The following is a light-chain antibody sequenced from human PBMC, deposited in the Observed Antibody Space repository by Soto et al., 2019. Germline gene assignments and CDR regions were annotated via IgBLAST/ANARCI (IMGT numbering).Light chain of an antibody. CDR1: QGLSSN. Sequence: IQLTQSPSSLSASVGDRVTITCRASQGLSSNLAWHQQKPGEAPKLLIYAVSILQRGVPSRFSGGGSGTDFTLTISSLQPEDFATYYCQQLNSYPITFGQGTRLEIK. CDR2: AVS. V-gene: IGKV1-9*01. J-gene: IGKJ5*01. CDR3: QQLNSYPIT.